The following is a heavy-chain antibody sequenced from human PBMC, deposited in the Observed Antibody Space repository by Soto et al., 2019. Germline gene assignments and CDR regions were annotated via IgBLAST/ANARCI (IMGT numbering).Heavy chain of an antibody. D-gene: IGHD6-13*01. Sequence: SETLSLTCTVSGGSISSYYWSWIRRPPGKGLEWIGYIYYSGSTNYNPSLKSRVTISVDTSKNQFSLKLSSVTAADTAVYYCASSIAAAAPDYWGQGTLVTVSS. J-gene: IGHJ4*02. CDR1: GGSISSYY. CDR3: ASSIAAAAPDY. V-gene: IGHV4-59*01. CDR2: IYYSGST.